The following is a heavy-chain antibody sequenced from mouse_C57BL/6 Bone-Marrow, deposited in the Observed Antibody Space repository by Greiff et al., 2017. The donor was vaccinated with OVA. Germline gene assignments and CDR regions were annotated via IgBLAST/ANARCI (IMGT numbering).Heavy chain of an antibody. CDR2: ISSGGSYT. CDR1: GFTFSSYG. CDR3: ARQGTTPVDY. D-gene: IGHD1-1*01. V-gene: IGHV5-6*01. J-gene: IGHJ2*01. Sequence: VQLKESGGDLVKPGGSLKLSCAASGFTFSSYGMSWVRQTPDKRLEWVATISSGGSYTYYPDSVKGRFTISRDNAKNTLYLQMSSLKSEDTAMYYCARQGTTPVDYWGQGTTLTVSS.